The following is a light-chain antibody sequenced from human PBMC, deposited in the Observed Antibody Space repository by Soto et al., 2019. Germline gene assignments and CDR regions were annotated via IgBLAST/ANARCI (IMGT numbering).Light chain of an antibody. Sequence: ESVLTQSAGILSLSPGERATLSCRASQSLTSSYLAWYQQKPGQAPRLLIYAASRRATGIPDRFSGSGSGTDFTLIISRLEADDSAVYYCQYFDTSPAWTFGKGTKVDIK. CDR3: QYFDTSPAWT. CDR2: AAS. CDR1: QSLTSSY. J-gene: IGKJ1*01. V-gene: IGKV3-20*01.